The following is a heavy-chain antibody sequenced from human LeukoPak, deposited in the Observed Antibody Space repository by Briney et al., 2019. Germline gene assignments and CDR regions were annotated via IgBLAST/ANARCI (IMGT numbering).Heavy chain of an antibody. Sequence: SVKVSCKASGGTFSSYAISWVRQAPGQGLEWMGGIIPIFGTANYAQKFQGRVTITADESTSTAYMELSSLRSEDTAVYYCAKDMRSYGDYEVDYWGQGTLVTVSS. D-gene: IGHD4-17*01. CDR1: GGTFSSYA. J-gene: IGHJ4*02. CDR3: AKDMRSYGDYEVDY. CDR2: IIPIFGTA. V-gene: IGHV1-69*13.